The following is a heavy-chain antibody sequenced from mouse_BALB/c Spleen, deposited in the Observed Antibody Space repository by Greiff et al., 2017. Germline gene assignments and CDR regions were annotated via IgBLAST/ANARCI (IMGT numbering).Heavy chain of an antibody. CDR1: GYSITSCYY. V-gene: IGHV3-6*02. D-gene: IGHD1-1*01. Sequence: EVKLLESGPGLVKPSQSLSLTCSVTGYSITSCYYWNLIRQFPGNKLEWMGYISYDGSNNYNPSLKNRISITRDTSKNQFFLKLNSVTTEDTATYYCARVGSSSLMFAYWGQGTLVTVSA. CDR3: ARVGSSSLMFAY. CDR2: ISYDGSN. J-gene: IGHJ3*01.